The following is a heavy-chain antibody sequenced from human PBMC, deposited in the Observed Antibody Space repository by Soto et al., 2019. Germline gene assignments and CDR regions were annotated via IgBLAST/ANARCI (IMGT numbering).Heavy chain of an antibody. V-gene: IGHV3-23*04. Sequence: EVKLVESGGGLVQPGGSLRLSCTASGFAFDRFAMNWVRQAPGKGLQWVSSISYSGGSRYYADSVKGRFTVSRDNSKKTLFLQINNLRAENTAVYYCAKATDTEYYDIDYWGQGTLVTVAS. D-gene: IGHD3-9*01. CDR3: AKATDTEYYDIDY. CDR2: ISYSGGSR. J-gene: IGHJ4*02. CDR1: GFAFDRFA.